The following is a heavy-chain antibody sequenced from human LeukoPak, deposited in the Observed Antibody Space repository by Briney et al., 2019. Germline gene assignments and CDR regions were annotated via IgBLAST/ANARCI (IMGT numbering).Heavy chain of an antibody. CDR1: GYTFTGYY. CDR2: INPNSGGT. D-gene: IGHD1-26*01. CDR3: ASGSGSSAIFDY. V-gene: IGHV1-2*02. Sequence: AAVKVSCKASGYTFTGYYMHWVRQAPGQGLGWMGWINPNSGGTNYAQKFQGRVTMTRDTSISTAYMELSRLRSDDTAVYYCASGSGSSAIFDYWGQGTLVTVSS. J-gene: IGHJ4*02.